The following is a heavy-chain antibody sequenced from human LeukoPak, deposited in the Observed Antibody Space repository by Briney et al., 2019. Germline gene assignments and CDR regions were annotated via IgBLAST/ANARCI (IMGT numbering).Heavy chain of an antibody. D-gene: IGHD6-19*01. V-gene: IGHV3-53*01. CDR3: GRVSVAGWQPIDY. Sequence: PGGSLRLSXAASGFTVSNNYMTWVRQAPGKGLEWLSIIYSAGPTDYADSVKGRFAISRDNSKNTVYLQMNSLTAEDTAVYYCGRVSVAGWQPIDYWGQGTLVTVSS. CDR1: GFTVSNNY. CDR2: IYSAGPT. J-gene: IGHJ4*02.